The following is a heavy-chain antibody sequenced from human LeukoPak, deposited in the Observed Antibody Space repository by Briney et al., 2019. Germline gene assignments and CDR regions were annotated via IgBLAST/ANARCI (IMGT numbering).Heavy chain of an antibody. J-gene: IGHJ4*02. Sequence: KVSETLSLTCAVYGGSFSGYYWSWIRQPPGKGLEWIGEINHSGSTNYNPSLKSRVTISVDTSKNQFSLKLSSVTAADTAVYYCARGARELVLIFDYWGQGTLVTVSS. CDR1: GGSFSGYY. CDR3: ARGARELVLIFDY. D-gene: IGHD6-13*01. V-gene: IGHV4-34*01. CDR2: INHSGST.